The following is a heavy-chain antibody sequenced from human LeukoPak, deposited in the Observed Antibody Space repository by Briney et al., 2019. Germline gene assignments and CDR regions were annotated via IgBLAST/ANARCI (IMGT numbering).Heavy chain of an antibody. Sequence: GGSLRLSCAASGFTFSTYSMNWVRQAPGKGLEWVSSISGSSSYTFYADSVKGRFTISRDNAKNSLYLQMNSLRDEDTAVYYCARDSHYAFDYWGQGTLVTVSS. D-gene: IGHD2-2*01. CDR3: ARDSHYAFDY. J-gene: IGHJ4*02. V-gene: IGHV3-21*01. CDR1: GFTFSTYS. CDR2: ISGSSSYT.